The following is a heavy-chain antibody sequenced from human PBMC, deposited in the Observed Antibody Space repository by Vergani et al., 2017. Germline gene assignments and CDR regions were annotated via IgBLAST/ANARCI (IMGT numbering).Heavy chain of an antibody. J-gene: IGHJ4*02. CDR2: IYSGGST. V-gene: IGHV3-66*01. D-gene: IGHD3-22*01. Sequence: EVQLVESGGGLVQPGGSLRLSCAASGFTVSSNYMSWVRQAPGKGLEWVSVIYSGGSTYYADSVKGRFTISRDNSKNTLYLLMNSLRAEDTAVYYCAREVGSDYYDSSGYWTPFDYWGQGTLVTVSS. CDR1: GFTVSSNY. CDR3: AREVGSDYYDSSGYWTPFDY.